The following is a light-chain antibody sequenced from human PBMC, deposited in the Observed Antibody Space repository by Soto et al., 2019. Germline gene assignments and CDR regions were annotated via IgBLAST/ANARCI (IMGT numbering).Light chain of an antibody. J-gene: IGKJ2*01. CDR2: GAS. CDR3: QQSNNWPYT. V-gene: IGKV3-15*01. CDR1: QSVSDN. Sequence: EIVMTQSPATLSVSPGERATLSCRASQSVSDNLAWYQKKPGQAPRLLIYGASTRATGIPARFSGSGSGTEFTLTISSLQSEDFAIYYCQQSNNWPYTFGQGTKV.